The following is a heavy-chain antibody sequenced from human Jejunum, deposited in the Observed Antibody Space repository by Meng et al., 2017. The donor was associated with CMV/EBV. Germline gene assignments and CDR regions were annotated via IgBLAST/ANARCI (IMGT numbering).Heavy chain of an antibody. J-gene: IGHJ4*02. CDR3: ARADWAFVTPYYLDY. V-gene: IGHV3-7*04. D-gene: IGHD3-16*01. CDR2: IKPDGSER. Sequence: FASYWISWVRQAPGRGLEWVANIKPDGSERYFADSVRGRFTISRDNAKNSLYLHMNSLRAEDTAVYYCARADWAFVTPYYLDYWGQGTLVTVSS. CDR1: FASYW.